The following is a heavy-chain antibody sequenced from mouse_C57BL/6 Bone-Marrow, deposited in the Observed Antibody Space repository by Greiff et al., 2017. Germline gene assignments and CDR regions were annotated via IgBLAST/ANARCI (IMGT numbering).Heavy chain of an antibody. CDR3: ASSLWLHDYAMDD. CDR1: GYSITSDY. Sequence: DVHLVESGPGLAKPSQTLSLTCSVTGYSITSDYWNWIRKFPGNKLEYMGYISYSGSTYYNPSLKSRISITRDTSKNQYYLQLNSVTTEDTATYYCASSLWLHDYAMDDWGQGTSVTVSS. CDR2: ISYSGST. J-gene: IGHJ4*01. D-gene: IGHD2-2*01. V-gene: IGHV3-8*01.